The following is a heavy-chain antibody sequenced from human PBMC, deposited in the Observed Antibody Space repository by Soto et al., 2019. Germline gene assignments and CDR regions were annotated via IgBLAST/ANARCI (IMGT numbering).Heavy chain of an antibody. CDR1: GDSISSSNW. D-gene: IGHD5-12*01. Sequence: PSETLSLTCAVSGDSISSSNWWSWVRQPPGKGLEWIGEIYYSGSTDYNPSLKSRVTISVDRSKNQFSLKLSSVTAADTAIYYCARLGYESPYNWFDPWGQGTLVTVSS. J-gene: IGHJ5*02. CDR3: ARLGYESPYNWFDP. CDR2: IYYSGST. V-gene: IGHV4-4*02.